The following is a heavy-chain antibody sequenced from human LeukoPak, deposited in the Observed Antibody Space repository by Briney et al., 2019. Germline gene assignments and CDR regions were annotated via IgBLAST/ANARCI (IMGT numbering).Heavy chain of an antibody. CDR2: MNPNSGNT. J-gene: IGHJ4*02. CDR1: GYSFTSYD. D-gene: IGHD3-22*01. Sequence: ASVKVSCKASGYSFTSYDINWVRQAPGQGIEWVGWMNPNSGNTGHARELQGRVTMTRDTSMSTAYMELSSLRYEDTAVYYCARGRGYDRTDYVYYFDFWGQGTLVTVSS. V-gene: IGHV1-8*01. CDR3: ARGRGYDRTDYVYYFDF.